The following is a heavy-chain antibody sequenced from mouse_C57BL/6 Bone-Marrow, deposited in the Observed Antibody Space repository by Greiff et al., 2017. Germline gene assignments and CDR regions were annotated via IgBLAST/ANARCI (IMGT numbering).Heavy chain of an antibody. CDR1: GYTFTSYW. CDR3: ARDYYGSSYAMDY. J-gene: IGHJ4*01. Sequence: QVQLQQSGAELAKPGASVKLSCKASGYTFTSYWMHWVKKRHGQGLEWIGYINPSSGYTKYNQKFKDKATLTADKSSSTAYMQLASLTYEDSAVYYCARDYYGSSYAMDYWGQGTSVTVSS. D-gene: IGHD1-1*01. CDR2: INPSSGYT. V-gene: IGHV1-7*01.